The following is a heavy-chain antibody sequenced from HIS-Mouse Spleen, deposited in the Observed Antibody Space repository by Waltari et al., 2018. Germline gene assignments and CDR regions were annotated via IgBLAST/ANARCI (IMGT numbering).Heavy chain of an antibody. CDR2: IWYDGSNK. J-gene: IGHJ4*02. Sequence: QVQLVESGGGVVQPGRSLRLSCAASGFTFSSYGMHWVRQAPGEGLGWVAVIWYDGSNKYYADSVKGRFTISRDNSKNTLYLQMNSLRAEDTAVYYCAKGGLMVYAIGDYWGQGTLVTVYS. D-gene: IGHD2-8*01. CDR1: GFTFSSYG. V-gene: IGHV3-33*06. CDR3: AKGGLMVYAIGDY.